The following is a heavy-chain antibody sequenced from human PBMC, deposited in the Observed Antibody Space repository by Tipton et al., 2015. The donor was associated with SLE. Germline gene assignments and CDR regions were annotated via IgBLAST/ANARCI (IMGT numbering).Heavy chain of an antibody. Sequence: TLSLTCTVSGGSISSYYWSWIRQPPGKGLEWIGYIYYSGSTNYNPSLKSRVTISVDTSKNQFSLKLSSVTAADTAVYYCARGPGIAAPMDVWGKGTTVTVSS. CDR1: GGSISSYY. J-gene: IGHJ6*03. D-gene: IGHD6-13*01. V-gene: IGHV4-59*08. CDR2: IYYSGST. CDR3: ARGPGIAAPMDV.